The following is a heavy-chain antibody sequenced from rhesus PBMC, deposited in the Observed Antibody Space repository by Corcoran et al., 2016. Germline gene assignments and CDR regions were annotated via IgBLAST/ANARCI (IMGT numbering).Heavy chain of an antibody. J-gene: IGHJ6*01. CDR3: ARPPSNTVTTHGLDS. D-gene: IGHD4-23*01. CDR2: INGYSGST. Sequence: QVQLQESGPGLVKPSETLALTCTVSGASISSNWWSWIRPPPGRGREWIGEINGYSGSTTYTPSLKSRVTLSKAASKNQFSLQLSSVTAADTAVYYCARPPSNTVTTHGLDSWGQGVVVTVSS. CDR1: GASISSNW. V-gene: IGHV4-80*01.